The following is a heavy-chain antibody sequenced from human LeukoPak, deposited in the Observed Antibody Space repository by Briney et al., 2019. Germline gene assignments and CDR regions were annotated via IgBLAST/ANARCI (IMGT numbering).Heavy chain of an antibody. CDR1: GFTFSSYE. V-gene: IGHV3-48*03. J-gene: IGHJ6*04. CDR2: ISSSGSTI. Sequence: GGSLRLSCAASGFTFSSYEMNWVRQAPGKGLEWVSYISSSGSTIYYADSVKGRFTISRDNAKNSLYLQMSSLRAEDTAVYYCAELGITMIGGVWGKGTTVTISS. D-gene: IGHD3-10*02. CDR3: AELGITMIGGV.